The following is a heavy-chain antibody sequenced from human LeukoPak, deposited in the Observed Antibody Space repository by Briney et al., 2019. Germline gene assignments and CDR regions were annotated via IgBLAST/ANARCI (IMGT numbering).Heavy chain of an antibody. V-gene: IGHV3-23*01. CDR3: AKVDYYDSSGYYPFDY. CDR2: ISGSGGST. CDR1: GFTFSSYG. J-gene: IGHJ4*02. Sequence: GGSLRLSCAASGFTFSSYGVSWVRQAPGKGLEWVSAISGSGGSTYYADSVKGRFTISRDNSKNTLYLQMNSLRAEDTAVYYCAKVDYYDSSGYYPFDYWGQGTLVTVSS. D-gene: IGHD3-22*01.